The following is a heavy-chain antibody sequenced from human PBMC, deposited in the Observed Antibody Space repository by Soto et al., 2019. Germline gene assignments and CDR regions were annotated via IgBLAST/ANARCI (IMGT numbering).Heavy chain of an antibody. CDR2: INRSGST. Sequence: QMQLQQWGAGLLKPSETLSLTCAVYGGSFSGYYYYWIRQPPGKGLEWIGEINRSGSTNYNPSLKSRVTISVDTSKNQFSLTLSSVTAADTAIYYWARGGLTTVPPLTWGQGTLVTVSS. J-gene: IGHJ4*02. CDR1: GGSFSGYY. D-gene: IGHD4-17*01. CDR3: ARGGLTTVPPLT. V-gene: IGHV4-34*01.